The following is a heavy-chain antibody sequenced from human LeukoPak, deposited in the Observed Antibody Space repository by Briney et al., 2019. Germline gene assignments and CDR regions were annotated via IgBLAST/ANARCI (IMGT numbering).Heavy chain of an antibody. CDR1: GGSFSGYY. D-gene: IGHD3-22*01. V-gene: IGHV4-34*01. Sequence: PSETLSLTCAVYGGSFSGYYWSWIRQPPGKGLEWIGEINHSGSTNYNPSLKSRVTISVDTSKNQFSLKLSSVTAADTAVYYCARAFAYYYGSSGYYCDYWGQGTLVTVSS. J-gene: IGHJ4*02. CDR2: INHSGST. CDR3: ARAFAYYYGSSGYYCDY.